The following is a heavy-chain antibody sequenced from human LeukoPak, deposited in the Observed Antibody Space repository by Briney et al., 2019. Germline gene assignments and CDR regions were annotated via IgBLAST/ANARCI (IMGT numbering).Heavy chain of an antibody. J-gene: IGHJ3*02. CDR2: ISSSSSSTI. Sequence: GGSLRLSCAASGFTFSSYSMNWVRQAPGKGLEWVSYISSSSSSTIYYADSVKGRFTISRDNAKNSLYLQMNSLRAEDTAVYYCARKYYDFWSGYYLIVQNDAFDIWGQGTMVTVSS. CDR1: GFTFSSYS. D-gene: IGHD3-3*01. CDR3: ARKYYDFWSGYYLIVQNDAFDI. V-gene: IGHV3-48*01.